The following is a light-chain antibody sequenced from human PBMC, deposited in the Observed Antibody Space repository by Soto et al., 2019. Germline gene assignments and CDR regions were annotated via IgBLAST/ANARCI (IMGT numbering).Light chain of an antibody. V-gene: IGKV1-12*01. Sequence: DIQMTQSPSSVSASVGDRVTITCRASQDISSWVAWYQQKPGKAPKLLISAASRLQSGVPRRFSGSGSGTDFTLIISSLQPEDFATYFCQQGDSFPFTFGGGTKVDIK. CDR2: AAS. CDR1: QDISSW. J-gene: IGKJ4*01. CDR3: QQGDSFPFT.